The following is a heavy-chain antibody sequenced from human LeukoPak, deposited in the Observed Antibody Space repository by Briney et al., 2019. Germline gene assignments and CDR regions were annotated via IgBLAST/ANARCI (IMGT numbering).Heavy chain of an antibody. J-gene: IGHJ6*03. V-gene: IGHV1-8*01. CDR2: MNPNSGNT. CDR1: GYTFTSYD. Sequence: ASVKVSCKASGYTFTSYDINWMRQATGQGLEWMGWMNPNSGNTGYAQKFQGRVTMTRNTSISTAYMELSSLRSDDTAVYYCARSSTVTTYSTRYYYYMDVWGKGTTVTISS. D-gene: IGHD4-17*01. CDR3: ARSSTVTTYSTRYYYYMDV.